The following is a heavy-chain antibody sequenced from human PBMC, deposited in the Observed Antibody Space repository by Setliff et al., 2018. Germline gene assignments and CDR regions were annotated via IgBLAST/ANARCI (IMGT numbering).Heavy chain of an antibody. CDR1: GFTFSTYW. J-gene: IGHJ4*02. D-gene: IGHD1-26*01. V-gene: IGHV3-74*03. CDR3: ARGWRSLYSGNRGHFDS. CDR2: ISTDGSSI. Sequence: GGSLRLSCVTSGFTFSTYWMHWVRQAPGQGLVWVARISTDGSSITYADSVKGRFTISRDNARNTLYLQMNSLRAEDTAVYYCARGWRSLYSGNRGHFDSWGQGTLVTVSS.